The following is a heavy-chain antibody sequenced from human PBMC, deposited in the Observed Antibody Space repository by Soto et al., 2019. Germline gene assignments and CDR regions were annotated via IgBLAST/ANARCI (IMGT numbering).Heavy chain of an antibody. D-gene: IGHD3-22*01. CDR3: ASLYYYDSSGYSGGHYYYGMDV. Sequence: EVQLVESGGGLVKPGGSLRLSCAASGFTFSSYSMNWVRQAPGKGLEWVSSISSSSGYIYYADSVRGRFTISRDNAQNYRFLHMNSRRAEDTAVYYCASLYYYDSSGYSGGHYYYGMDVWGQGTTVTVSS. CDR2: ISSSSGYI. V-gene: IGHV3-21*01. CDR1: GFTFSSYS. J-gene: IGHJ6*02.